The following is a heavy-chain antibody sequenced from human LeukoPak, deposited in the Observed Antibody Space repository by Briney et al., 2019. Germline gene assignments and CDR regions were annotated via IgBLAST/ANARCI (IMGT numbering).Heavy chain of an antibody. D-gene: IGHD6-19*01. CDR1: GGSISSSSYY. Sequence: SETLSLTCTVSGGSISSSSYYWGWIRQPPGKGLEWIGSIYYSGSTYYNPSLKSRVTISVDTSKNQFSLKLSSVTAADTAVYYCAREQGSGWLYYFDYWGQGTLVTVSS. V-gene: IGHV4-39*07. CDR3: AREQGSGWLYYFDY. CDR2: IYYSGST. J-gene: IGHJ4*02.